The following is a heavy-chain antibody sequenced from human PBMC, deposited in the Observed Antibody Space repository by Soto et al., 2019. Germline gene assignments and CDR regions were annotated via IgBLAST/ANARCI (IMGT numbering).Heavy chain of an antibody. Sequence: QVQLVQSGAEVKKPGASVKVSCKASGYTFTSYDINWVRQATGQGLEWMGWMNPNSGNTGYAQKFQGIVTMTRNTSRRTAYMELSSLRSDDTAVYYCARGYCSGGSCYAFDYWGQGTLVTGSS. CDR2: MNPNSGNT. CDR1: GYTFTSYD. V-gene: IGHV1-8*01. D-gene: IGHD2-15*01. J-gene: IGHJ4*02. CDR3: ARGYCSGGSCYAFDY.